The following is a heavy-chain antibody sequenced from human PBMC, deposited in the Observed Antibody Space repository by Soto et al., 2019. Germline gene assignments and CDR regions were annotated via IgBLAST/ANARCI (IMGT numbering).Heavy chain of an antibody. CDR2: SSYDGRET. CDR3: ARDSGWPILNFDN. Sequence: WGSRRLSCAASGFTFSSYAMSWVRQAPGKGLEWVAASSYDGRETFYADSAKGRFTVSKEMSKNTAFLQMNALRHEDTAVYFCARDSGWPILNFDNWGQGTPVTVSS. V-gene: IGHV3-30*03. D-gene: IGHD3-10*01. CDR1: GFTFSSYA. J-gene: IGHJ4*02.